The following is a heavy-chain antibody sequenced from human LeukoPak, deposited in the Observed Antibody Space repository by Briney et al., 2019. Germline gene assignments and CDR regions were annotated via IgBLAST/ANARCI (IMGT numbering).Heavy chain of an antibody. CDR3: AREGGFYRPPDY. D-gene: IGHD3-3*01. V-gene: IGHV4-4*02. CDR1: GGSVSSTNW. Sequence: SETLSLTCAVSGGSVSSTNWWTWFRQPPGKGLEWIGEVHLDGRTNYNPSLTGRLTMSVDLYENHISLKLTSVTAADTAVYYCAREGGFYRPPDYSGQGTLVTVPS. CDR2: VHLDGRT. J-gene: IGHJ4*02.